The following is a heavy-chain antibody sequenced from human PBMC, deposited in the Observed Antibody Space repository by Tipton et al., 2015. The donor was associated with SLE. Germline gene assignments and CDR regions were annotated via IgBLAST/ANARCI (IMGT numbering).Heavy chain of an antibody. CDR1: SGSVRSAYYF. J-gene: IGHJ4*02. V-gene: IGHV4-39*07. CDR3: AKDYNHDNADYN. CDR2: LSYIGHT. Sequence: TLSLTCTVSSGSVRSAYYFWGWIRQSPGGGLEWIATLSYIGHTYYNPSLKSRVTTSIDTSENHFSLKMRSVTAADTAVYFCAKDYNHDNADYNWGQGTLVIVSS. D-gene: IGHD4-17*01.